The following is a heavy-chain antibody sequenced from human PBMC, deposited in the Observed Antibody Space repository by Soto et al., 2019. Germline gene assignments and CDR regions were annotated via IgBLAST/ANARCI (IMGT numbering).Heavy chain of an antibody. Sequence: ASVKVSCKASGYIFSDYYIHWVRQAPGQGLEWMGWINPDSGGTKYTQQFQGRVTMTRDTSISTAYMELSGLRSDDTAVYYCARKARDYNFDYWGQGTLVTVSS. CDR3: ARKARDYNFDY. CDR2: INPDSGGT. D-gene: IGHD4-17*01. V-gene: IGHV1-2*02. CDR1: GYIFSDYY. J-gene: IGHJ4*02.